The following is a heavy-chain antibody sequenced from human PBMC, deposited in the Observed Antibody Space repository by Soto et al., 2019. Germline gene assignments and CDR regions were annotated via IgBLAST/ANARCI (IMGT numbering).Heavy chain of an antibody. Sequence: EVQLVESGGGLVQPGGSLRLSCAASGFTFSYYSMNWVRQAPGKGLEWVSYISSSSSTIYYADSVKGRFTISRDNAKHSLYLQMNSLRDEDTAVYYCARDPPYSGSYLDDYWGQGTLVTVSS. D-gene: IGHD1-26*01. V-gene: IGHV3-48*02. CDR3: ARDPPYSGSYLDDY. CDR2: ISSSSSTI. CDR1: GFTFSYYS. J-gene: IGHJ4*02.